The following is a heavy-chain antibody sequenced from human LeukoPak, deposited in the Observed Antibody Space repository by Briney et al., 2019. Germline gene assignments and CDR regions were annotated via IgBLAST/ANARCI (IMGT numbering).Heavy chain of an antibody. CDR3: ARHFSPYYCSSTRCYHNWFDP. D-gene: IGHD2-2*01. CDR1: GGSISSGDYY. J-gene: IGHJ5*02. Sequence: PSETLSLTCTVSGGSISSGDYYWSWIRQPPGKGLEWIGYIYYSGSTYYNPSLKSRVTISVDTSKNQFSLKLSSVTAADTAVYYCARHFSPYYCSSTRCYHNWFDPWGQGTLVTVSS. CDR2: IYYSGST. V-gene: IGHV4-30-4*01.